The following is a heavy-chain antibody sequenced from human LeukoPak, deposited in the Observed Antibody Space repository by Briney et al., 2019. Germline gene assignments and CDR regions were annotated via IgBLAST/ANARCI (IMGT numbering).Heavy chain of an antibody. CDR3: ATNQFRSSWFFDS. CDR1: GGSISSWQ. J-gene: IGHJ4*02. D-gene: IGHD6-13*01. Sequence: SETLSLTCTVSGGSISSWQWSWIRQPPGKGLEWIGNFYYRGNTYFNPSLQSRVTISVDTSRNQFSLQLTSVTAADTAVYHCATNQFRSSWFFDSWGQGTLVTVSS. CDR2: FYYRGNT. V-gene: IGHV4-59*12.